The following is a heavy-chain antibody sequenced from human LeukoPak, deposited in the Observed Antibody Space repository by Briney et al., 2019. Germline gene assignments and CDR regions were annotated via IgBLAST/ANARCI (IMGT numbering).Heavy chain of an antibody. J-gene: IGHJ4*02. CDR1: GFTFSDAY. D-gene: IGHD4-17*01. Sequence: GGSLRLSCAASGFTFSDAYMSWIRQAPGKGLEWVSYISSSGSTIYSADSVKGRFTISRDNAKNSLYLKMSSLRAEDTAVYYCASGHDYGDLDYWGQGTLVTVSS. V-gene: IGHV3-11*04. CDR2: ISSSGSTI. CDR3: ASGHDYGDLDY.